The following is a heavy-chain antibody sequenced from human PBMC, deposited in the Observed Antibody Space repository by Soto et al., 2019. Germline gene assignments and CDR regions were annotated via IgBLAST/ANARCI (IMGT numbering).Heavy chain of an antibody. V-gene: IGHV4-59*08. D-gene: IGHD3-10*01. J-gene: IGHJ4*02. CDR2: IFYTGTT. CDR3: ARHYDSGSYPLDY. Sequence: SETLSLTCTVSGGSISGYYWGWIRQPPGRELEFIGHIFYTGTTNYRPSLKSRVTMSVDTSKNQFSLKLHSVTAADTAVYYCARHYDSGSYPLDYWGQGTLVTVSS. CDR1: GGSISGYY.